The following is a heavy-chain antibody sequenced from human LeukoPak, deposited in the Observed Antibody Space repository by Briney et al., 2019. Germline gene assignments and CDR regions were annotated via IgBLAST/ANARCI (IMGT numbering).Heavy chain of an antibody. CDR2: INPSGGST. CDR3: ARDHRFHWGQPDTPRYYFDY. Sequence: ASVKVSCKASGYTFTSYYMHWVRQAPGQGLEWMGIINPSGGSTSYAQKFQGRVTMTRDTSTSTVYMELSSLRSEDTAVYYCARDHRFHWGQPDTPRYYFDYWGQGTLVTVSS. D-gene: IGHD7-27*01. J-gene: IGHJ4*02. V-gene: IGHV1-46*01. CDR1: GYTFTSYY.